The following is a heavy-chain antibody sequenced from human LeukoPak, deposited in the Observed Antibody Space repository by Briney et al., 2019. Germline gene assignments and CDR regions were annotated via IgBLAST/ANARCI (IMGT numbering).Heavy chain of an antibody. J-gene: IGHJ4*02. V-gene: IGHV3-74*01. CDR2: INTDGSIS. D-gene: IGHD3-22*01. Sequence: GGSLRLSCAASGFTFSTSWMHWVRQTPGKGLVWVSVINTDGSISVHADSVKGRFTISRDNAKNTLYLQMNSLRPEDTATYYCVRGSTGYLIDYWGQGTLVTVSS. CDR3: VRGSTGYLIDY. CDR1: GFTFSTSW.